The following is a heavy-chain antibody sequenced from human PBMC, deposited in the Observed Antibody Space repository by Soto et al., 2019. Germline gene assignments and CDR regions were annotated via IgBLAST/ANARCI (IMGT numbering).Heavy chain of an antibody. J-gene: IGHJ4*02. V-gene: IGHV4-59*01. Sequence: PSATLSLTCSVSGGSISGSYWSWIRQSPGKGLEWLGYVYYTGSTNYSPSLRSRVSISVDTSKNEFSLRLSSVTAAGTAVYFCARSVAVPGAHIDYWGQGTQVTVSS. CDR2: VYYTGST. CDR3: ARSVAVPGAHIDY. CDR1: GGSISGSY. D-gene: IGHD6-19*01.